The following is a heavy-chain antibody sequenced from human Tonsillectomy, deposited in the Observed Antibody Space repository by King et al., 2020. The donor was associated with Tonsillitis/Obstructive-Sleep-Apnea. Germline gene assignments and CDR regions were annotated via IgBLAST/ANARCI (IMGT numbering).Heavy chain of an antibody. CDR1: GFTFNIYA. V-gene: IGHV3-30*04. D-gene: IGHD4-11*01. Sequence: VQLVESGGGVVQPGRSLRLSCAASGFTFNIYAMHWVRQAPGKGLEWVAVISSDGTNKYYADSVKGRFTISRDNSKNTLYLQMNSLRAEDTAVYYCARDHYNNYSPLYYFYMDVRGKGTTVTVSS. CDR2: ISSDGTNK. CDR3: ARDHYNNYSPLYYFYMDV. J-gene: IGHJ6*03.